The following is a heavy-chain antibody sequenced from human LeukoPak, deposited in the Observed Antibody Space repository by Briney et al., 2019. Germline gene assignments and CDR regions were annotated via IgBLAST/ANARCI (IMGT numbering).Heavy chain of an antibody. CDR1: GGSISSGDYY. CDR3: ARAVRYFDWFYHPYFDY. CDR2: IYYSGST. V-gene: IGHV4-30-4*01. J-gene: IGHJ4*02. D-gene: IGHD3-9*01. Sequence: PSQTLSLTCTVSGGSISSGDYYWSWIRQPPGKGLEWIGYIYYSGSTYYNPSLKSRVTISVDTSKNQFSLKLSSVTAADTAVYYCARAVRYFDWFYHPYFDYWGQGTLVTVSS.